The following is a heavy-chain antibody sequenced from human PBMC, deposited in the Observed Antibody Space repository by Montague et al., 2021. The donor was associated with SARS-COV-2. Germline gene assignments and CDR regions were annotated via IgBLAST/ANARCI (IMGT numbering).Heavy chain of an antibody. V-gene: IGHV4-39*01. CDR2: IYYSGST. D-gene: IGHD6-13*01. Sequence: SETLSLTCTVSGGSISSSSYFWGWIRQPPGKGLEWIGSIYYSGSTYYNPSLKSRVTISVDTSKNQFSLKLSSVTAADTAVYYCARAFIAAAGTTSFDYWGQGTLDTDSS. CDR1: GGSISSSSYF. CDR3: ARAFIAAAGTTSFDY. J-gene: IGHJ4*02.